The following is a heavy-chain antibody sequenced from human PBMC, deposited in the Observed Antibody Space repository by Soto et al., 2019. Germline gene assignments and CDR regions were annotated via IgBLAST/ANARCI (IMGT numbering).Heavy chain of an antibody. CDR1: GGTFSSYA. D-gene: IGHD2-2*01. CDR2: IIPIFGTA. Sequence: QVQLVQSGAEVKKPGSSVKVSCKASGGTFSSYAISWVRQAPGQGLEWMGGIIPIFGTANYAQKFQGRVTITADESTSTAYMELSSLRSEDTAVYYCARVVPAAMGGGYYYYGMDVWGQGTTVTVS. V-gene: IGHV1-69*01. CDR3: ARVVPAAMGGGYYYYGMDV. J-gene: IGHJ6*02.